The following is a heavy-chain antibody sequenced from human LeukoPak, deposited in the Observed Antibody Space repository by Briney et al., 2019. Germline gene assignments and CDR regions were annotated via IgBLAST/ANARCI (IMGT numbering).Heavy chain of an antibody. CDR2: IKYDGSEK. CDR1: GFTFSSYW. V-gene: IGHV3-7*01. D-gene: IGHD6-13*01. Sequence: GGSLRLSCAASGFTFSSYWMTWVRQAPGKGLEWVANIKYDGSEKDYMDSVKGRFTISRDNAKNSLYLQMNSLRAEDTTVYYCARDIEAAGLFLDYWGQGTLVTVSS. J-gene: IGHJ4*02. CDR3: ARDIEAAGLFLDY.